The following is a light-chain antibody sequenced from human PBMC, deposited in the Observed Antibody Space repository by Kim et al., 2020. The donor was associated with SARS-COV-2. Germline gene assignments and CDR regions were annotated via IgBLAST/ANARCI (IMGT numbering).Light chain of an antibody. CDR1: KLVDKD. CDR3: QAWDSSTAV. V-gene: IGLV3-1*01. CDR2: KDS. J-gene: IGLJ3*02. Sequence: SISPTKTASITCYGVKLVDKDACWYQQKPGQSPVLVIYKDSKRPSGIPERFSGSNSGNTSTLTISGTQAMDEADYYCQAWDSSTAVFGGGTQLTVL.